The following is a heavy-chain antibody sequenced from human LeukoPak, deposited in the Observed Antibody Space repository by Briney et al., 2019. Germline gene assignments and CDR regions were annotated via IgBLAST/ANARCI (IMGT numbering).Heavy chain of an antibody. Sequence: GGSLKISCKGSGCSFTTYWIGWVRQVPGKGLEWMGIIYPGDSDTRYNPSFQGQVTSSVDKSISTAYLQWSSLKASDTAMYYCAIAAAVFDYWGQGTLVTVSS. CDR1: GCSFTTYW. J-gene: IGHJ4*02. CDR2: IYPGDSDT. V-gene: IGHV5-51*01. CDR3: AIAAAVFDY. D-gene: IGHD6-13*01.